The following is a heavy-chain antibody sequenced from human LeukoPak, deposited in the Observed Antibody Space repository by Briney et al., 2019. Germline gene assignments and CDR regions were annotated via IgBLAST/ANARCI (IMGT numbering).Heavy chain of an antibody. J-gene: IGHJ4*02. CDR2: ISGSGGST. CDR1: GFTFSSYG. V-gene: IGHV3-23*01. CDR3: AKIVAARPIYYFDY. Sequence: PGRSLRLSCAASGFTFSSYGMHWVRQAPGKGLEWVSAISGSGGSTYYADSVKGRFTISRDNSKNTLYLQMNSLRAEDTAAYYCAKIVAARPIYYFDYWGQGTLVTVSS. D-gene: IGHD6-6*01.